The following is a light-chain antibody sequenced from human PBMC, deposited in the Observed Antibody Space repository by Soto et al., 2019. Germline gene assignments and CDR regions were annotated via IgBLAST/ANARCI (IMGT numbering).Light chain of an antibody. CDR2: ASS. CDR3: QQYNTLPIT. J-gene: IGKJ3*01. V-gene: IGKV1-12*01. Sequence: DIQMTQSPSSVSASVGDTVTITCRASQDILSWLAWYQQKPGEAPRLLIYASSNLQSGVPPRVSGSRSWTDYTRTISSLQPEDFATYYCQQYNTLPITFGRGTRLDIK. CDR1: QDILSW.